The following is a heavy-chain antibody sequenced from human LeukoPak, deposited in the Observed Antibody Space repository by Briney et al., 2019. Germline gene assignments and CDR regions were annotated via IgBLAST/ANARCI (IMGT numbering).Heavy chain of an antibody. V-gene: IGHV3-30*02. J-gene: IGHJ4*02. CDR3: ARDLTERKYYIAY. CDR1: GFTFSSFG. Sequence: GGSLRLSCAASGFTFSSFGMHWVRQAPGEGLEGAAYIGYTGTDTYYADSVKGRFTISRDNSKNTVHLQVNSLRAADTALYSCARDLTERKYYIAYWGQGTLVTVSS. D-gene: IGHD2-8*02. CDR2: IGYTGTDT.